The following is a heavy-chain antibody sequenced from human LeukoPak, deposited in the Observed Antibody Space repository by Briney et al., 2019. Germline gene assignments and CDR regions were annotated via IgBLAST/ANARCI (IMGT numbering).Heavy chain of an antibody. D-gene: IGHD3-3*01. J-gene: IGHJ4*02. CDR2: IYTSGST. Sequence: SETLSLTCTVSGGSISSGSYYWSWIRQPAGKGLEWIGRIYTSGSTNYNPSLKSRVTISVDTSKNQFSLKLSSVTAADTAVYYCARGYDFWSGYTLDYWGQGTLVTVPS. CDR3: ARGYDFWSGYTLDY. V-gene: IGHV4-61*02. CDR1: GGSISSGSYY.